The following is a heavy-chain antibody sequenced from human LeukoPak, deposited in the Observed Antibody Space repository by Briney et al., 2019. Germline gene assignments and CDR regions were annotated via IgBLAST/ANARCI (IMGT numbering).Heavy chain of an antibody. CDR2: ISYDGSNK. Sequence: GGSLRLSCAASGFTFSSYGMHWVRQTPGKGLEWVAVISYDGSNKYYADSVKGRFTISRDNSKNTLYLQMNSLRAEDTAVYYCAKEVATTLGPDYWGQGTLVTVSS. CDR3: AKEVATTLGPDY. J-gene: IGHJ4*02. CDR1: GFTFSSYG. D-gene: IGHD5-24*01. V-gene: IGHV3-30*18.